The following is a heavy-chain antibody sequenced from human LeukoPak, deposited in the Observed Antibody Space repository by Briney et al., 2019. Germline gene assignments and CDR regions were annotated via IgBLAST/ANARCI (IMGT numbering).Heavy chain of an antibody. Sequence: SETLSLTCTVSGGSISSGGYYWSWIRQPPGKGLEWIGYIYHSGSTYYNPSLKSRVTISVDRSKNQFSLKLSSVTAADTAVYYCARGGNWGMFFFDSWGQGTLVTVSS. CDR1: GGSISSGGYY. J-gene: IGHJ4*02. CDR2: IYHSGST. V-gene: IGHV4-30-2*01. CDR3: ARGGNWGMFFFDS. D-gene: IGHD7-27*01.